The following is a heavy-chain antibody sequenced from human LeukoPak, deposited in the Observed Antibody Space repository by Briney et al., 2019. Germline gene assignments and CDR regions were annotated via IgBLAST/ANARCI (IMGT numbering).Heavy chain of an antibody. CDR3: ARGLQENLAWLQAFSAFDI. Sequence: ASVKVSCKASGYTFTSYGISWVRQAPGQGLEWMGWISAYNGDTNYAQKLQGRVAMTTDTSTSTAYMELRSLRSDDTAVYYCARGLQENLAWLQAFSAFDIWGQGTMVTVSS. D-gene: IGHD6-19*01. CDR1: GYTFTSYG. J-gene: IGHJ3*02. CDR2: ISAYNGDT. V-gene: IGHV1-18*01.